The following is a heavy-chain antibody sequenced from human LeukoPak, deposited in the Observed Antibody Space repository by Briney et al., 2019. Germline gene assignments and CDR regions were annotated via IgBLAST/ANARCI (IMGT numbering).Heavy chain of an antibody. CDR3: ARGAYNYGSGSYYFDY. D-gene: IGHD3-10*01. Sequence: PSETLSLTCTVSGGSISSSSYYWGWIRQPPGKGLEWIGSIYYSGSTYYNPSLKSRVTISVDTSNNQFSLKLSSVTAADTAVYYCARGAYNYGSGSYYFDYWGQGNLVIVSS. J-gene: IGHJ4*02. V-gene: IGHV4-39*07. CDR2: IYYSGST. CDR1: GGSISSSSYY.